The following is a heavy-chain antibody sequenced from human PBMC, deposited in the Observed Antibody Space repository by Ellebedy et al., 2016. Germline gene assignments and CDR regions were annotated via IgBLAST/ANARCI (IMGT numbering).Heavy chain of an antibody. Sequence: GGSLRLSCAASGFTFSSYWRSWVRQAPGKGLEWVANIKQDGSEKYYVDSVKGRFTISRDNAKNLLYLQMNSLRAEDTAVYYCARAIEETGMGYYYGMDVWGQGTTVTVSS. V-gene: IGHV3-7*03. D-gene: IGHD1-1*01. CDR3: ARAIEETGMGYYYGMDV. J-gene: IGHJ6*02. CDR1: GFTFSSYW. CDR2: IKQDGSEK.